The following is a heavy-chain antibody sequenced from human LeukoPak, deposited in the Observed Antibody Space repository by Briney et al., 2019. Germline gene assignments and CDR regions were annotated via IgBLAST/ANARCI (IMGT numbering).Heavy chain of an antibody. J-gene: IGHJ4*02. D-gene: IGHD3-10*01. CDR2: LSKSGGTT. Sequence: PGGSLRLSCAASGFIFSNYAMAWVRQAPGKGLEWVSGLSKSGGTTYYADSVKDRFTISRDNAKNSLYLQMNSLRAEDTAVYYCARGGDGSGSYEYYFDYWGQGTLVTVSS. CDR1: GFIFSNYA. V-gene: IGHV3-23*01. CDR3: ARGGDGSGSYEYYFDY.